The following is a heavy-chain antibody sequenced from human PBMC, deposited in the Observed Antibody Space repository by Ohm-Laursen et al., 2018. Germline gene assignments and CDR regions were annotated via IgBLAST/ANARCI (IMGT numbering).Heavy chain of an antibody. D-gene: IGHD3-3*01. CDR3: ARDSDGVVPYSAGY. CDR2: INHSANT. CDR1: GGSFSGYY. Sequence: TLSLTWAVYGGSFSGYYWSWIRQPPGTGLEWIGEINHSANTNYNQSRKSRVTISVDMSKNQFSLKLSSVTASDTAVYYRARDSDGVVPYSAGYWGQGTLVTVSS. J-gene: IGHJ4*02. V-gene: IGHV4-34*01.